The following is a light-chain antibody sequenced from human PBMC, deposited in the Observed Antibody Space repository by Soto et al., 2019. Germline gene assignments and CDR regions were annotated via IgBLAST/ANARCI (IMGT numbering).Light chain of an antibody. CDR2: GNI. Sequence: QSALTQPPSVTGAPGQRVTISCTGSNSNIGAGYDVHWYRQFPGTAPKLLIYGNINRPSGVPDRFSGSKSGTSASLAITGLQAEDEAHYYCSSYAGVKNFVVFGGGTKLTVL. CDR1: NSNIGAGYD. CDR3: SSYAGVKNFVV. J-gene: IGLJ2*01. V-gene: IGLV1-40*01.